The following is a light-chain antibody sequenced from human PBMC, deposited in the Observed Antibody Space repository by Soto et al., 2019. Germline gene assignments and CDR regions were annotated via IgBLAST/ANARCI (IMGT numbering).Light chain of an antibody. V-gene: IGKV2-28*01. CDR2: LGS. CDR3: MQALQTPPT. J-gene: IGKJ2*01. Sequence: DIVMTQSPLSLPVTPGEPASISCKSSQTLLQSLGYNLLHWYLQKPGQSPQLLIYLGSNRASGVPDRFSGSGSGTDFTLKISRVEAEDVGIYYCMQALQTPPTFGQGTKLEIK. CDR1: QTLLQSLGYNL.